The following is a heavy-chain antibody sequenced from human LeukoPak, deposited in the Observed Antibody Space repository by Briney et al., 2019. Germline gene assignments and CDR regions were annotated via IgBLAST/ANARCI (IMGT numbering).Heavy chain of an antibody. Sequence: GASVKVSCKASGYTFTSYYMHWVRQAPGQGLEWMGIINPSGGSTSYAQKFQGRVTITTDESTSTAYMELSSLRSEDTAVYYCARRTTYFDYWGQGTLVTVSS. CDR1: GYTFTSYY. J-gene: IGHJ4*02. CDR2: INPSGGST. V-gene: IGHV1-46*01. D-gene: IGHD1-14*01. CDR3: ARRTTYFDY.